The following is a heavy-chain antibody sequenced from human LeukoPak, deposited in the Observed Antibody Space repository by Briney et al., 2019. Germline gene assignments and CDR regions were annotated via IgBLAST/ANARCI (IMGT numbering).Heavy chain of an antibody. CDR1: GFTFGRYT. J-gene: IGHJ3*01. D-gene: IGHD3-10*01. Sequence: PGGSLRLSCEASGFTFGRYTMNWVRQAPGKGLEWVSSISPTSIYIYYGDSVRGRFTISRDTAKNALYLEMNSLRAKDTAVFYCARDLLYGAARGSFDLWGQGTMVTVSS. CDR3: ARDLLYGAARGSFDL. CDR2: ISPTSIYI. V-gene: IGHV3-21*01.